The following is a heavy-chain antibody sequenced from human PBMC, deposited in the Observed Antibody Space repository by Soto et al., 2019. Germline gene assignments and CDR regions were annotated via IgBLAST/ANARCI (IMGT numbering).Heavy chain of an antibody. D-gene: IGHD2-2*01. CDR1: GFTFSSYA. V-gene: IGHV3-64*01. Sequence: PGGSLRLSCAASGFTFSSYAMHWVRQAPGKGLEYVSAISSNGGSTYYANSVKGRFTISRDNSKNTLYLQMGSLRAEDMAVYYCARADIVVVPAAMRGRDYYYYYMDVWGKGTTVTAP. J-gene: IGHJ6*03. CDR2: ISSNGGST. CDR3: ARADIVVVPAAMRGRDYYYYYMDV.